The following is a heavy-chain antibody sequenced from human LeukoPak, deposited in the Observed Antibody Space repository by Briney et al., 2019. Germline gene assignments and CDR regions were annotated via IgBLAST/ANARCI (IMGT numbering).Heavy chain of an antibody. J-gene: IGHJ4*02. CDR3: AKVSGSGWYKLNHFDS. V-gene: IGHV3-23*01. Sequence: PGGSLRLSCAASGFTFSSYAMSWVRQAPGKGLEWVSAVSGSGGNTYYADSVKGRFTISRDNSKNTAYLQMNSLKAEDTARYYCAKVSGSGWYKLNHFDSWGQGTLVTVSS. CDR2: VSGSGGNT. CDR1: GFTFSSYA. D-gene: IGHD6-19*01.